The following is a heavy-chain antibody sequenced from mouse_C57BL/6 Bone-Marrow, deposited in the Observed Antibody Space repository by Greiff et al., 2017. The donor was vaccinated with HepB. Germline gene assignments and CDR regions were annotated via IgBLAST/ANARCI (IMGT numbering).Heavy chain of an antibody. CDR3: ARVYYYGSSYLDY. CDR2: IDPSDSET. CDR1: GYTFTSYW. J-gene: IGHJ2*01. D-gene: IGHD1-1*01. Sequence: QVQLQQPGAELVRPGSSVKLSCKASGYTFTSYWMHWVKQRPIQGLDWIGNIDPSDSETHYNQKFKDKATLTVDKSSSTAYMQLSSLTSEDSAVYYCARVYYYGSSYLDYWGQGTTLTVSS. V-gene: IGHV1-52*01.